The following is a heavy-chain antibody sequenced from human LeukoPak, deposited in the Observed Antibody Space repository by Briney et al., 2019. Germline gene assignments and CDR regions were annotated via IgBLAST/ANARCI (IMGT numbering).Heavy chain of an antibody. V-gene: IGHV3-23*01. Sequence: GGSLRLSCAASGFTFSSYAMSWVRQAPGKGLEWVSAISGSGGSTYYADSVKGRFTISRDNSKNTLYLQMNSLRAEDTAVYYCAKAYYDFWSGRLSGNYYCYGMDVWGQGTTVTVSS. D-gene: IGHD3-3*01. CDR2: ISGSGGST. CDR1: GFTFSSYA. J-gene: IGHJ6*02. CDR3: AKAYYDFWSGRLSGNYYCYGMDV.